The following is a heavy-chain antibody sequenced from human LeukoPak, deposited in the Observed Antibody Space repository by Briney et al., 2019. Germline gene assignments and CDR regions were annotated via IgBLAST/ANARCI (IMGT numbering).Heavy chain of an antibody. Sequence: PSETLSHTCAVYGGSFSGYYWSWIRQPPGKGLEWIGEINHSGSTNYNPSLQSRVTISVDTSKNQFSLKLSSVTAADTAVYYCARGNTAMVKRAFDIWGQGTMVTVSS. CDR1: GGSFSGYY. V-gene: IGHV4-34*01. D-gene: IGHD5-18*01. CDR2: INHSGST. CDR3: ARGNTAMVKRAFDI. J-gene: IGHJ3*02.